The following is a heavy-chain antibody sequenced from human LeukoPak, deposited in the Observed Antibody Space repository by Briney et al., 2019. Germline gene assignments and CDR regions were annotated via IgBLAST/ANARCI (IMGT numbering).Heavy chain of an antibody. V-gene: IGHV3-30*02. Sequence: PGGSLRLSCAASGFTFSSYGMHWVRQAPGKGLEWVAFIRYDGSNKYYADSVKGRFTISRDNSKNTLYLQMNSLRAEDTAVYYCAKDAHKPSRGFDPWGQGTLVTVSS. D-gene: IGHD3-10*01. J-gene: IGHJ5*02. CDR3: AKDAHKPSRGFDP. CDR1: GFTFSSYG. CDR2: IRYDGSNK.